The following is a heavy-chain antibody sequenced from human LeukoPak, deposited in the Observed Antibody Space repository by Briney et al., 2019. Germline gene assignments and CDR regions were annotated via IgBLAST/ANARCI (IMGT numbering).Heavy chain of an antibody. Sequence: SETLSLTCTVSGGSISSSSYYWGWIRQPPGKGLEWIGSIYYSGSTYYNPSLQSRVTISVDTSKNQFSLKLSSVTAADTAVYYCARHPDYGDYPYYFDYWGQGTLVTVSS. V-gene: IGHV4-39*01. CDR2: IYYSGST. J-gene: IGHJ4*02. D-gene: IGHD4-17*01. CDR1: GGSISSSSYY. CDR3: ARHPDYGDYPYYFDY.